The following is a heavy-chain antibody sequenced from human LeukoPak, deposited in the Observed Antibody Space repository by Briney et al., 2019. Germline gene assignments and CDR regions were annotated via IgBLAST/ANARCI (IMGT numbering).Heavy chain of an antibody. Sequence: GGSLGLSCAASGFTFSSYAMSWVRQAPGKGLEWVSSITRSSTYIYYADSLKGRFTITRDNAKNSLYLQMSSLRAEDTAVYYCARQMDVLTGYFTAIDSWGQGTLVTVSS. CDR3: ARQMDVLTGYFTAIDS. J-gene: IGHJ5*01. V-gene: IGHV3-21*01. CDR2: ITRSSTYI. CDR1: GFTFSSYA. D-gene: IGHD3-9*01.